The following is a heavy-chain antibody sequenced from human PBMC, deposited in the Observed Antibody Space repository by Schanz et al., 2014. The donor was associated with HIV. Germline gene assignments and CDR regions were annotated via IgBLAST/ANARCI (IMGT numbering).Heavy chain of an antibody. CDR2: ISGSGGST. CDR3: ANEEVPNDY. J-gene: IGHJ4*02. Sequence: EVQLLESGGGLVQPGGSLRLSCAASTFTFSTYAMSWVRQAPGKGLEWVSVISGSGGSTYYADSVKGRFTISRDNSKNTLYLQMNSLRVEDTAVYYCANEEVPNDYWGQGTLVTVSS. CDR1: TFTFSTYA. V-gene: IGHV3-23*01.